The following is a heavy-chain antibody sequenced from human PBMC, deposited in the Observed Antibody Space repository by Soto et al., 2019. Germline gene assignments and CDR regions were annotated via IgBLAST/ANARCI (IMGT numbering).Heavy chain of an antibody. Sequence: GESLKISCKGSGYSFTSYWISWVRQMPGKGLEWMGRIDPSDSYTNYSPSFQGHVTISADKSISTAYLQWSSLKASDTAMYYCARLLGPTGSTSYYYYGMDVWCQGTTVTVSS. CDR1: GYSFTSYW. CDR3: ARLLGPTGSTSYYYYGMDV. V-gene: IGHV5-10-1*01. D-gene: IGHD1-1*01. CDR2: IDPSDSYT. J-gene: IGHJ6*02.